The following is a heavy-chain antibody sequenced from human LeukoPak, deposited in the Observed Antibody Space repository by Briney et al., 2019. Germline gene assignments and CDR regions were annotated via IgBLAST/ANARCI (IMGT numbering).Heavy chain of an antibody. J-gene: IGHJ6*02. CDR2: INHSGST. CDR1: GGSFSGYY. V-gene: IGHV4-34*01. D-gene: IGHD5-18*01. CDR3: ARGRGYSYGFHYYGMDV. Sequence: SETLSLTCAVYGGSFSGYYWSWIRQPPGKGLEWIGEINHSGSTNYNPSLKSRVTISVDTSKNQFSLKLSSVTAADTALYYCARGRGYSYGFHYYGMDVWGQGTTVTVSS.